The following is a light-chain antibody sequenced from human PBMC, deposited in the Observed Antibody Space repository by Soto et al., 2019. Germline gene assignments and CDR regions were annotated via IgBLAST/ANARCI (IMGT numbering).Light chain of an antibody. Sequence: EIVLTQSPGTVSFSPGERATLSCRASQSVSSRNLAWYRQKPGQAPSLLIFGASNRATGIPDRFSGSGSGTDFTLTVSSLEHEDYAVYYCLRYGDSPPAYTFGQGTKLEVK. J-gene: IGKJ2*01. CDR2: GAS. CDR3: LRYGDSPPAYT. CDR1: QSVSSRN. V-gene: IGKV3-20*01.